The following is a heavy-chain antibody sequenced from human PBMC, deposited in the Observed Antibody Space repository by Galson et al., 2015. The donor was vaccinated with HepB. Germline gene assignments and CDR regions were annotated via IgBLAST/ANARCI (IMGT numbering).Heavy chain of an antibody. V-gene: IGHV3-15*01. D-gene: IGHD6-19*01. Sequence: SLRLSCAASGFTFSNAWMSWVRQAPEKGLEWVGRIKSKTDRGTVDYAAPVKGRVTISRDDSKNTMYLQMNSLKTEDTAVYYCTTGIVVAAGRDYWGQATLVTVSS. J-gene: IGHJ4*02. CDR1: GFTFSNAW. CDR3: TTGIVVAAGRDY. CDR2: IKSKTDRGTV.